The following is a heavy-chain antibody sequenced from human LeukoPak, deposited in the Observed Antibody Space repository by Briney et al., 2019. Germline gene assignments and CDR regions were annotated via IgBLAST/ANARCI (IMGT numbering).Heavy chain of an antibody. CDR2: IKSKTDGGTT. Sequence: GGSLTLSCAASGFTFSNAWMSWVRQAPGKGLEWVGRIKSKTDGGTTDYAAPVKGRFTISRDDSKNTLYLQMNSLKTEDTAVYYCTTDPTSPQQYYYDSSGYPLTNGFDYCGQGALVTVSS. CDR1: GFTFSNAW. CDR3: TTDPTSPQQYYYDSSGYPLTNGFDY. D-gene: IGHD3-22*01. J-gene: IGHJ4*02. V-gene: IGHV3-15*01.